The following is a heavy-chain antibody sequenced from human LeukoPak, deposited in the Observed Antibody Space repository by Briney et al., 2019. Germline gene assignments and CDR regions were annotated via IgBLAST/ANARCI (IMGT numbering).Heavy chain of an antibody. V-gene: IGHV3-48*03. J-gene: IGHJ6*02. Sequence: GGSLRLSCAASGFIFSSYEMHWVRQAPRKGLEWVSYVSSTGSNIYYADSVKGRFTISRDNAKNSLFLQMNSLRAEDTAVYYCARLYYYYGMDVWGQGTTVTVSS. CDR3: ARLYYYYGMDV. CDR2: VSSTGSNI. CDR1: GFIFSSYE.